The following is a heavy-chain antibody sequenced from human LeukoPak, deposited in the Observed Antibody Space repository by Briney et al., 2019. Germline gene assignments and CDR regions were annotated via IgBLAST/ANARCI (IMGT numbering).Heavy chain of an antibody. Sequence: SETLSLTCTVSGGSTSNYYWSWIRQPAGKGLEWIGRKYARGSSNYNPPVQSRVTMSVDTSKNQFSLKLRSVTAADTAVYYCARGRYCSADICTGGDSFDIWGQGTMVSVSP. V-gene: IGHV4-4*07. CDR3: ARGRYCSADICTGGDSFDI. CDR2: KYARGSS. CDR1: GGSTSNYY. D-gene: IGHD2-15*01. J-gene: IGHJ3*02.